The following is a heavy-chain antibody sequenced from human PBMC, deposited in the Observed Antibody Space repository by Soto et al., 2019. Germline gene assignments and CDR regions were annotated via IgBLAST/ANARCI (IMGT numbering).Heavy chain of an antibody. Sequence: QVQLVESGGGVVQPGRSLRLSCTASGFTFSTYLMHWVRQAPGKGLEWVAIISHDGKNKDYADSVKGRFTVSRDNSKNTLYLQMDSLRPEDTAVYYCARDKDCISISCYNAFDIWGQGTMVTVSS. CDR1: GFTFSTYL. CDR2: ISHDGKNK. CDR3: ARDKDCISISCYNAFDI. D-gene: IGHD2-2*02. V-gene: IGHV3-30*04. J-gene: IGHJ3*02.